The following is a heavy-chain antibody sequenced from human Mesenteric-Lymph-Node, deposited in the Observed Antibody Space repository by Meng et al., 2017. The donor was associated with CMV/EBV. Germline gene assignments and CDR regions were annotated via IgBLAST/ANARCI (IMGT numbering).Heavy chain of an antibody. CDR2: IDRDGTEK. J-gene: IGHJ4*02. D-gene: IGHD3-3*01. Sequence: RLSFVTYGFSLTSYWMGWVRQAPGKGLGWVANIDRDGTEKYYVESVKGRFTISRDNAKNSLYLQMNNLRAEDTAVYYCVREEGDFWSQGTLVTVSS. CDR3: VREEGDF. V-gene: IGHV3-7*01. CDR1: GFSLTSYW.